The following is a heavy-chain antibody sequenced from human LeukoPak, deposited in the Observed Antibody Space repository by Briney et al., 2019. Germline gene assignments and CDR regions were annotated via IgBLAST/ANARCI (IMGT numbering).Heavy chain of an antibody. D-gene: IGHD6-19*01. V-gene: IGHV3-33*01. J-gene: IGHJ4*02. CDR3: ARDRGVAGIDY. Sequence: PGGSLRLSCAASGFTFSNHGMHWVRQAPGKGPEWVALIWYDGSNKYYGDSVKGRFTISRDNSKNTVYLQMNSLRAEDTAVYYCARDRGVAGIDYWGQGTLVTVSS. CDR1: GFTFSNHG. CDR2: IWYDGSNK.